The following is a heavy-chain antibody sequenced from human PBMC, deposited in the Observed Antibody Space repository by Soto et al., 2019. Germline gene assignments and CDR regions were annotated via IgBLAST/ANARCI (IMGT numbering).Heavy chain of an antibody. V-gene: IGHV3-23*01. J-gene: IGHJ6*02. CDR3: ARDPADPYYYYGMDV. CDR1: GFTFSSYA. Sequence: PGGSLRLSCAASGFTFSSYAMSWVRQAPGKGLEWVSAISGSGGSTYYADSVKGRFTISRDNSKNTLYLQMNSLRAEDTAVYYCARDPADPYYYYGMDVWGQGTTVTVSS. CDR2: ISGSGGST.